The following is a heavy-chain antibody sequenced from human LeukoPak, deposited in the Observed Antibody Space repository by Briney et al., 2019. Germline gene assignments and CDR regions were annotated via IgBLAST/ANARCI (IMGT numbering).Heavy chain of an antibody. CDR3: ARGPPTDYYDSSGFYYVFDY. J-gene: IGHJ4*02. V-gene: IGHV4-34*01. CDR2: INHSGST. CDR1: DGSISSYY. Sequence: SETLSLTCTVSDGSISSYYWNWIRQPPGKGLEWIGEINHSGSTNYNPSLKSRVTISVDTSKNQFSLKLSSVTAADTAVYFCARGPPTDYYDSSGFYYVFDYWGQGTLVTVSS. D-gene: IGHD3-22*01.